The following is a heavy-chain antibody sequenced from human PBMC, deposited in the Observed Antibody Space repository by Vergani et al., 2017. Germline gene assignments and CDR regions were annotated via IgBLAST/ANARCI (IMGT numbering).Heavy chain of an antibody. Sequence: EVQLVESGGGLVQPGGSLRLSCAASGFTFSSYEMNWVRQAPGKGLEWVSSISSSSSYIYYADSVKGRFTISRDNAKNSLYLQMNSLRAEDTAVYYCARDLFYCGGDCYSDSWGQGTLVTVSS. CDR3: ARDLFYCGGDCYSDS. CDR1: GFTFSSYE. J-gene: IGHJ5*01. D-gene: IGHD2-21*02. CDR2: ISSSSSYI. V-gene: IGHV3-48*03.